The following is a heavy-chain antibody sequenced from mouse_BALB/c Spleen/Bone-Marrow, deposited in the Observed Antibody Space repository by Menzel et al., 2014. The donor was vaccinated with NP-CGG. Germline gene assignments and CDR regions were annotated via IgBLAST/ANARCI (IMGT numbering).Heavy chain of an antibody. CDR2: ISYSGST. V-gene: IGHV3-8*02. Sequence: EVQLVESGPSLVKPSQTLSLTCSVTGDSIXSGYWNWIRKFPGNKLEYMGYISYSGSTYYSPSLKSRISITRDTSKNXYYLQLNSVTTEDTATYYCATYDGYYFDYWGQGTTLTVSS. CDR1: GDSIXSGY. D-gene: IGHD2-3*01. CDR3: ATYDGYYFDY. J-gene: IGHJ2*01.